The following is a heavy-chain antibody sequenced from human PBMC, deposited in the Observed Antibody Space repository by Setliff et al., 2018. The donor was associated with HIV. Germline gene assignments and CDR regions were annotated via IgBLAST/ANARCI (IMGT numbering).Heavy chain of an antibody. J-gene: IGHJ3*01. V-gene: IGHV4-39*07. CDR2: VYNSGIT. D-gene: IGHD2-21*01. Sequence: SETLSLTCTVSGGSVSSPGYYWGWIRQPPGKGLEWIGSVYNSGITFKNPSLKSRVTLSLDNSKNQFSLKLSSVTAADTAVYYCARDLSQPQFVVTPLDPLDLWGQGTMVTVSS. CDR1: GGSVSSPGYY. CDR3: ARDLSQPQFVVTPLDPLDL.